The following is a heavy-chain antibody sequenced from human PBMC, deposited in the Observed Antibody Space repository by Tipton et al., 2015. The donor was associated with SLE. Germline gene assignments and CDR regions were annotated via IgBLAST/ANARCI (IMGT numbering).Heavy chain of an antibody. J-gene: IGHJ2*01. D-gene: IGHD1-26*01. CDR2: IYTSGST. CDR1: GGSISSGSYY. Sequence: TLSLTCTVSGGSISSGSYYWSWIRQPAGKGLEWIGRIYTSGSTNYNPSLKSRVTISVDTSENQFSLKLSSVTAADTAVYYCARVVGRNFDLWGRGTLVTVSS. V-gene: IGHV4-61*02. CDR3: ARVVGRNFDL.